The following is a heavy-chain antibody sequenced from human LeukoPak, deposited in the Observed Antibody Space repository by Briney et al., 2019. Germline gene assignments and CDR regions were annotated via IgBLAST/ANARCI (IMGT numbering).Heavy chain of an antibody. V-gene: IGHV3-7*01. D-gene: IGHD6-13*01. J-gene: IGHJ4*02. CDR2: IKQDGSEK. Sequence: GGSLRLSCAASGFTFSSYWMMWVRQAPGKGLEWVANIKQDGSEKYYVDSVKGRFTISRDNAKNSLYLQMNSLRAEDTAVYYCARRIALYSSSWYRGGPYYFDYWGQGTLVTVSS. CDR3: ARRIALYSSSWYRGGPYYFDY. CDR1: GFTFSSYW.